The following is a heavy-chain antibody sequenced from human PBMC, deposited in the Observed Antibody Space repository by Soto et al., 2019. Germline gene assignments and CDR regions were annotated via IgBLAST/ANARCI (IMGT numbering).Heavy chain of an antibody. CDR2: ISSSGSTI. CDR1: GFTFSDYY. CDR3: ARDAPHSGYDYYFDY. V-gene: IGHV3-11*01. J-gene: IGHJ4*02. D-gene: IGHD5-12*01. Sequence: PGGSLRLSCAASGFTFSDYYMSWIRQAPGKGLEWGSYISSSGSTIYYADSVKGRFTISRDNAKNSLYLQMNSLRAEDTAVYYCARDAPHSGYDYYFDYWGQGTLVTVSS.